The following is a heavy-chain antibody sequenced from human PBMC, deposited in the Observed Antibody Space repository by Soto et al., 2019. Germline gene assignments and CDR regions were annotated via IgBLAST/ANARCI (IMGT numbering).Heavy chain of an antibody. J-gene: IGHJ4*02. V-gene: IGHV3-30-3*01. CDR3: ASLSSGYYYAWPFDY. Sequence: PGGSLSLSCAASGFTFISYAMHWVRQAPGKGLEWVAVISYDGSNKYYADSVKGRFTISRDISKNTLYLQVNSLRAEDTAVYYCASLSSGYYYAWPFDYWGQGTLVTVSS. CDR1: GFTFISYA. CDR2: ISYDGSNK. D-gene: IGHD3-22*01.